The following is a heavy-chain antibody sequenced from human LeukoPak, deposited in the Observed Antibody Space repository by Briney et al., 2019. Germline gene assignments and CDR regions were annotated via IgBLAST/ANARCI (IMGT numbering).Heavy chain of an antibody. CDR2: IYYSGST. Sequence: SETRSLTCTVSGYSISSGYYWGWIRQPPGKGLEWIGSIYYSGSTYYNPSLRSRVTISVDTSNNQFSLKLSAVTAADTAIYYCASEYCSGDSCEGGHFDYWGQGTLVTVSS. J-gene: IGHJ4*02. D-gene: IGHD2-15*01. CDR3: ASEYCSGDSCEGGHFDY. CDR1: GYSISSGYY. V-gene: IGHV4-38-2*02.